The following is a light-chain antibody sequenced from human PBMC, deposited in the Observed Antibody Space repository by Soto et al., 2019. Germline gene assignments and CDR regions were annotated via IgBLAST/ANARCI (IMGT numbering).Light chain of an antibody. V-gene: IGKV1-5*03. J-gene: IGKJ2*01. CDR1: QSISNW. Sequence: NQITKSPSTLSASVGDRVTITCRASQSISNWLAWYQQKPGKAPKLLIYKASSLESGVPSRFSGSGSGTEFTLTISSLQPDDFATYYCQQYNNSFAQGTKVDIK. CDR2: KAS. CDR3: QQYNNS.